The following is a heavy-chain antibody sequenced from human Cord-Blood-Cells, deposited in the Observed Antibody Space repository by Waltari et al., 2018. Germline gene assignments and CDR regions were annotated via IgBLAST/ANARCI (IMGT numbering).Heavy chain of an antibody. CDR3: AAEVKTGTIGDY. D-gene: IGHD1-7*01. J-gene: IGHJ4*02. V-gene: IGHV1-58*01. CDR1: GFTFTSSA. CDR2: SVVGSGNT. Sequence: QMQLVQSGPEVKKPGTSVKVSCKASGFTFTSSAVQWVRQARGQRLEWIGWSVVGSGNTNYAQKFQERVTITRDMSTSTAYMELSSLRSEDTAVYYCAAEVKTGTIGDYWGQGTLVTVSS.